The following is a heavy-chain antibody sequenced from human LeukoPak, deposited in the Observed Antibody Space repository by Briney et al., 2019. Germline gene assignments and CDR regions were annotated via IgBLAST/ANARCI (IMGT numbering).Heavy chain of an antibody. J-gene: IGHJ4*02. D-gene: IGHD6-13*01. CDR1: GFTFSSYE. Sequence: GGSLRLSCAASGFTFSSYEMNWVRQAPGKGLEWVSYISSSGSTIYYADSEKGRFTISRDNAKNSLYLQTNSLRAEDTAVYYCARPSYSSSWYFDYWGQGTLVTVSS. CDR3: ARPSYSSSWYFDY. CDR2: ISSSGSTI. V-gene: IGHV3-48*03.